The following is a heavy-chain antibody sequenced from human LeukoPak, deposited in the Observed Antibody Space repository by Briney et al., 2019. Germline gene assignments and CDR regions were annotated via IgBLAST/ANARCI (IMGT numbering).Heavy chain of an antibody. CDR3: ARSGGTIAVVPAADY. CDR2: ISSDSSYI. D-gene: IGHD2-2*01. Sequence: GGSLRLSCAASGFTFTSYSMNWVRQAPGKGLEWVPSISSDSSYIYYADSVRGRFTISRDNAKNSLDLQMNSLRVEDTAVYYCARSGGTIAVVPAADYWGQGTRVTVSS. V-gene: IGHV3-21*01. CDR1: GFTFTSYS. J-gene: IGHJ4*02.